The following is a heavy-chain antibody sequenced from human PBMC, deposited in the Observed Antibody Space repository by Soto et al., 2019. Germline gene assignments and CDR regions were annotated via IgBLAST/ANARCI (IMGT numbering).Heavy chain of an antibody. V-gene: IGHV1-2*04. CDR2: INPNSGGT. CDR1: GYTFTGYY. J-gene: IGHJ6*03. CDR3: ARGLELDYYYYYMDV. Sequence: QVQLVQSGAEVKKPGASVKVSCKASGYTFTGYYMHWVRQAPGQGLEWMGWINPNSGGTNYAQKFQGWVNMTRDTSISTAYMELSRLRSDDTAVYYCARGLELDYYYYYMDVWGKGTTVTVSS. D-gene: IGHD1-7*01.